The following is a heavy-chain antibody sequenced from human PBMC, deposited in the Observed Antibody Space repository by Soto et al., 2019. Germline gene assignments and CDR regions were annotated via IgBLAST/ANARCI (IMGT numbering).Heavy chain of an antibody. Sequence: SETLSLTCIVSGGSISSYYWSWIRQPPGKGLEWIGYVYYSGTTNYNPSLESRVTISVDTSKNQFSLKLSSVTAADTAVYYCARSDGRYWGQGTLVTVSS. CDR3: ARSDGRY. CDR1: GGSISSYY. CDR2: VYYSGTT. J-gene: IGHJ4*02. V-gene: IGHV4-59*01.